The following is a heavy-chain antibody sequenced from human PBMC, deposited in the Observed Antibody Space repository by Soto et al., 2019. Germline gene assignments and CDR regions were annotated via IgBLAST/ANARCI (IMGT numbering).Heavy chain of an antibody. J-gene: IGHJ4*02. Sequence: WGSLTLSCAASGFTFDNYLMHWVRQAPGKGLVWVSRINSDGSSTSYADSVKGRFTISRDNAKNTLYLQMNSLRAEDTAVYYCARDGNWNYWIHWGQGTLVTVSS. CDR2: INSDGSST. CDR1: GFTFDNYL. CDR3: ARDGNWNYWIH. V-gene: IGHV3-74*01. D-gene: IGHD1-7*01.